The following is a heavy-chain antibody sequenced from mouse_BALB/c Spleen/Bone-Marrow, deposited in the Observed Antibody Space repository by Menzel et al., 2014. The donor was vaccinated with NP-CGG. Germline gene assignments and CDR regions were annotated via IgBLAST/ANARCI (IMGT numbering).Heavy chain of an antibody. V-gene: IGHV5-12-1*01. CDR1: GFVFSSYD. CDR3: ARQILRGFAY. D-gene: IGHD1-1*01. CDR2: ISSGGGST. J-gene: IGHJ3*01. Sequence: EVNVVESGGGLVKPGGSLKLSCAASGFVFSSYDMSWVRQTPEKRLEWVAYISSGGGSTYYSDTVKGRFTISRDNAKNTLYLQMSSLKSEDTAMYYCARQILRGFAYWGQGTLVTVSA.